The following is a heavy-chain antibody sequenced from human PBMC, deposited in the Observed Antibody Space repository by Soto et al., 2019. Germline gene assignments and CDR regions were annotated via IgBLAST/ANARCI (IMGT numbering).Heavy chain of an antibody. CDR2: IYPYDSDT. CDR1: GYSFDSFW. D-gene: IGHD3-22*01. CDR3: ARPANFYDSSGYYHDAFDI. Sequence: LKISCKGSGYSFDSFWICWVRQMPGKVLEWMGIIYPYDSDTRYSPSFQGQVTISADKSISTAYLQWSSLKASDTAMYYCARPANFYDSSGYYHDAFDIWGQGTMVTVSS. V-gene: IGHV5-51*01. J-gene: IGHJ3*02.